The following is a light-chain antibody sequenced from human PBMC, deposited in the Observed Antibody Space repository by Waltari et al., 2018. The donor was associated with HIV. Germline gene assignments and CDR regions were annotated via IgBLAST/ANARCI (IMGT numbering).Light chain of an antibody. J-gene: IGLJ2*01. CDR3: CSSIGRSTLI. CDR2: DVI. CDR1: SSDIGGYDF. V-gene: IGLV2-23*02. Sequence: QSALTQPASVSGSPGQSITISCTGSSSDIGGYDFVSWYQQHPGKAPKLIIYDVIERPSGVSNRFSASKSGNTASLTISGLQPEDEADYYCCSSIGRSTLIFGGGTKVTVV.